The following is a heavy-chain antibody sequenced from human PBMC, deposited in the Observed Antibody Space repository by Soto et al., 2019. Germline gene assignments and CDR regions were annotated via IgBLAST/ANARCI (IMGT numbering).Heavy chain of an antibody. CDR2: ISGSGGST. V-gene: IGHV3-23*01. CDR3: AKSVSDYGDYTCDY. CDR1: GFTFSSYA. Sequence: GGSLRLSCAASGFTFSSYAMSWVRQAPGKGLEWVSAISGSGGSTYYADSVKGRFTISRDNSKNTLYLQMNSLRAEDTAVYYCAKSVSDYGDYTCDYWGQGTLVTVSS. D-gene: IGHD4-17*01. J-gene: IGHJ4*02.